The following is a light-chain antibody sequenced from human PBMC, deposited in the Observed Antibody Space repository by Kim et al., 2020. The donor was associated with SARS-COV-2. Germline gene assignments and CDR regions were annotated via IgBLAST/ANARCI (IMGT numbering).Light chain of an antibody. CDR1: QSISNW. Sequence: PSASVGARVTITCRASQSISNWLAWYQQKPGKAPKLLIYGASSLQSGVPSRFSGIGSGTEYTLTINSLQPDDFGTYYCQQYKSYSTFGQGTKLEIK. J-gene: IGKJ2*01. V-gene: IGKV1-5*01. CDR2: GAS. CDR3: QQYKSYST.